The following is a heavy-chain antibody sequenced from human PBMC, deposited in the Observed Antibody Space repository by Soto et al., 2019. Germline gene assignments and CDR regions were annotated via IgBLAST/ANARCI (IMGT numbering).Heavy chain of an antibody. CDR1: GYTFTGYY. J-gene: IGHJ6*02. Sequence: GESLKISCKASGYTFTGYYMHWVRQAPGQGLEWMGWINPNSGGTNYAQKFQGRVTMTRDTSISTAYMELSRLRSDDTAVYYCEGQLGRYSYGPDYYYYYGRDVWGQGTTVTVSS. CDR2: INPNSGGT. CDR3: EGQLGRYSYGPDYYYYYGRDV. V-gene: IGHV1-2*02. D-gene: IGHD5-18*01.